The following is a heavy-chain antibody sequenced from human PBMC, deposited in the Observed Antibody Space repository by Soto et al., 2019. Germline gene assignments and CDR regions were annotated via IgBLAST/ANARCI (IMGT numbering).Heavy chain of an antibody. J-gene: IGHJ4*02. CDR3: AGGNTYYDILTGPYHS. CDR2: IYYSGST. CDR1: GGSISSYY. D-gene: IGHD3-9*01. V-gene: IGHV4-59*01. Sequence: SETLSLTCTVSGGSISSYYWSWIRQPPGKGLEWIGYIYYSGSTNYNPSLKSRVTISVDTSKNQFSLKLSSVTAADTAVYYCAGGNTYYDILTGPYHSWGQGTRVTVS.